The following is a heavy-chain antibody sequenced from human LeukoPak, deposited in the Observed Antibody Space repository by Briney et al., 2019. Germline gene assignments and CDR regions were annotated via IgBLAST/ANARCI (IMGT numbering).Heavy chain of an antibody. CDR2: IIPIFGTA. J-gene: IGHJ5*02. CDR3: ARDGDSSSWDENWFDP. D-gene: IGHD6-13*01. V-gene: IGHV1-69*13. Sequence: SVKVSCKASGGTFSSYAISWVRQAPGQGLEWMGGIIPIFGTANYAQKFQGRVTITADESTSTAYMELSSLRSEDTAVYYCARDGDSSSWDENWFDPWGQGTLVTVSS. CDR1: GGTFSSYA.